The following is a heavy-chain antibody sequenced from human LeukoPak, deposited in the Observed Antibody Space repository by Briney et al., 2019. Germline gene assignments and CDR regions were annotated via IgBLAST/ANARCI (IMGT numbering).Heavy chain of an antibody. CDR2: IKHDGSEK. V-gene: IGHV3-7*03. CDR3: ATIYCSSGRCYYFDY. Sequence: GGSLRLFCADSGFTFSSYWMSWVRQAPGKGLEWVANIKHDGSEKYYVDSVKGRFTISRDNAKNSLYLQMNSPRAEDTAVYYCATIYCSSGRCYYFDYWGQGTLVTVSS. D-gene: IGHD2-15*01. CDR1: GFTFSSYW. J-gene: IGHJ4*02.